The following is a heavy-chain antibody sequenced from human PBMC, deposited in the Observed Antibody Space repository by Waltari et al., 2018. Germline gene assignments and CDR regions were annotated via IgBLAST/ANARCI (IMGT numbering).Heavy chain of an antibody. V-gene: IGHV4-39*07. Sequence: QLQLQESGPGLVKPSETLTLTCNVSGGSISTSGHYWGWIRQPPGKGLEWIGSIYYSGNTYDSPSLKSRITMSVDTSKNQFSRKVTSVTAADTAVYYCAKDEYYSNGWYGGLDSWGQGTLVTVSA. D-gene: IGHD6-19*01. J-gene: IGHJ4*02. CDR1: GGSISTSGHY. CDR3: AKDEYYSNGWYGGLDS. CDR2: IYYSGNT.